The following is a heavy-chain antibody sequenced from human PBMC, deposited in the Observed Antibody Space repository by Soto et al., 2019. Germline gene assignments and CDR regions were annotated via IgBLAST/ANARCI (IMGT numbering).Heavy chain of an antibody. Sequence: EVQLVESGGGLVQPGGSLRLSCAASGFTFSPYWMHWVRHTPGKGLVWVSRINAEGNTIYADSVKGRFTISRDNAKNMLYLQMTSLRAEDTAVYFCARGSKTAFDPWGQGTLVTVSS. CDR2: INAEGNT. CDR1: GFTFSPYW. V-gene: IGHV3-74*01. D-gene: IGHD2-21*02. CDR3: ARGSKTAFDP. J-gene: IGHJ5*02.